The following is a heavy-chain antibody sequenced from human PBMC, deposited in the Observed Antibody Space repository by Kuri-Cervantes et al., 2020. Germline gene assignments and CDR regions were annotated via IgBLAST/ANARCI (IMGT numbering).Heavy chain of an antibody. CDR2: INAGNGNT. J-gene: IGHJ6*02. Sequence: ASVKVSCKASGYTFTSYAMHWVRQAPGQRLEWMGWINAGNGNTKYSQKFQGRVTITADESTSTAYMELSSLRSEDTAVYYCARAPRTGYSSSWYRDYYYYGMDVWGQGTTVTVSS. CDR1: GYTFTSYA. V-gene: IGHV1-3*01. D-gene: IGHD6-13*01. CDR3: ARAPRTGYSSSWYRDYYYYGMDV.